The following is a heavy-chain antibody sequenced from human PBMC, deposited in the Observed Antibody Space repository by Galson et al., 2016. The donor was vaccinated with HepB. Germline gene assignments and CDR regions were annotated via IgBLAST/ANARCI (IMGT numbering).Heavy chain of an antibody. Sequence: SLRLSCAASGFTFSSYYMHWVRQAPGKGLVWVSRINRDESSTSYADYVKGRFTIPRDNAKNTLYLQMNSLRAEDTAVYYCARDPSYYSGMDVWGQGTTVTVSS. CDR3: ARDPSYYSGMDV. CDR1: GFTFSSYY. V-gene: IGHV3-74*01. J-gene: IGHJ6*02. CDR2: INRDESST.